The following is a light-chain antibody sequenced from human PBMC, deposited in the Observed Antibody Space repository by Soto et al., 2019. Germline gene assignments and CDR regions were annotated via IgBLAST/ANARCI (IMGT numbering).Light chain of an antibody. CDR2: AAS. CDR1: QGISSW. Sequence: DIQITQSPSSVSASVYDRVIITCRASQGISSWLVWYQQKPGKAPKLLIYAASSLQSGVPSRFSGSGSGTDFTLTISGLQPEDLATYYCQQANSFPWTFGQGTGGYQ. J-gene: IGKJ1*01. CDR3: QQANSFPWT. V-gene: IGKV1-12*01.